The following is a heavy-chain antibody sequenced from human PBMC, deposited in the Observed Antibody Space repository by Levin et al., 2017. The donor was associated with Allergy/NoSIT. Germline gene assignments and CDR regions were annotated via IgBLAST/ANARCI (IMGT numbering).Heavy chain of an antibody. V-gene: IGHV3-7*02. CDR2: IKQDGSEK. J-gene: IGHJ4*02. CDR3: ASRLGELSPRDY. D-gene: IGHD3-16*01. Sequence: GESLKISCAASGFTFSSYWMSWVRQAPGKGLEWVANIKQDGSEKYYVDSVKGRFTISRDNAKNSLYLQMNSLRAEDTAVYYCASRLGELSPRDYWGQGTLVTVSS. CDR1: GFTFSSYW.